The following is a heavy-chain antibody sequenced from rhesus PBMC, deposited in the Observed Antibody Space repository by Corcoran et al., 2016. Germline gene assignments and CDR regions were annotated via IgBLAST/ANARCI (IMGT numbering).Heavy chain of an antibody. CDR3: AREFGGQLTSLDV. D-gene: IGHD6-25*01. CDR1: GGSISSYY. Sequence: QLQLQESGPGLVKPSETLSLTCAVSGGSISSYYWSWIRQPPGKGLEWVGRISGSSRRTACNPSLSSRVTISTATSKNQFSLKLGAVTAADTAVYYCAREFGGQLTSLDVWGRGVLVTVSS. CDR2: ISGSSRRT. J-gene: IGHJ5-2*02. V-gene: IGHV4-173*01.